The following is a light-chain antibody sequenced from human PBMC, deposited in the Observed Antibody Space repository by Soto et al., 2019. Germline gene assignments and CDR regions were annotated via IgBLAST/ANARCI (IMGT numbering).Light chain of an antibody. CDR1: SSDVGGYNY. V-gene: IGLV2-14*01. J-gene: IGLJ1*01. Sequence: QSALTHPASVSGSPGPSITISCTGTSSDVGGYNYVSWYQQHTGKAPKLMIYDVSNRPSGVSNRFSGSKSGNTASLTISGLQAEDASDYDCSSYTSSSTFFGTGTKVTVL. CDR3: SSYTSSSTF. CDR2: DVS.